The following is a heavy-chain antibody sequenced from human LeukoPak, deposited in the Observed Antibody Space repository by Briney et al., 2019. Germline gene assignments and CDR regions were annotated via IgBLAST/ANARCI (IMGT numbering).Heavy chain of an antibody. CDR2: MYYSGST. J-gene: IGHJ5*02. CDR1: GGSISSSTYS. D-gene: IGHD3-10*01. Sequence: SETLSLTCTVSGGSISSSTYSWGWIRQPPGKGLEWIGNMYYSGSTHYNPSLKSRVTISVDTSKNQFSLKLSSVTAADTAVYYCVCNHRGATSNWFDPWGQGTLVTVSS. CDR3: VCNHRGATSNWFDP. V-gene: IGHV4-39*01.